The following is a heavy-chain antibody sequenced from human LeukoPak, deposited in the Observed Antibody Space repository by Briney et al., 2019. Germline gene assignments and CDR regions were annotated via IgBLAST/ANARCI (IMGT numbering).Heavy chain of an antibody. D-gene: IGHD3-22*01. CDR3: ASKKTTTYYYDSSGLDY. CDR2: ISSSGSTI. V-gene: IGHV3-48*03. J-gene: IGHJ4*02. CDR1: GFTFSSYE. Sequence: GGSLRLSCAASGFTFSSYEMNWVRQAPGKGLEWVSYISSSGSTIYYADSVKGRFTISRDNAKNSLYLQMSSLRAEDTAVYYCASKKTTTYYYDSSGLDYWGQGTLVTVSS.